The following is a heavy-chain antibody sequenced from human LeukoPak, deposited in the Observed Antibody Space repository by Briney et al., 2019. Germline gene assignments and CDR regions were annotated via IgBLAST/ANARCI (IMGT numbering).Heavy chain of an antibody. CDR1: GYTFTSYG. CDR2: ISAYNGNT. D-gene: IGHD6-13*01. J-gene: IGHJ6*03. CDR3: ARSGLANYYYYYMDV. V-gene: IGHV1-18*01. Sequence: GASVKVSCKAAGYTFTSYGISWVGQAPGQGLEWMGWISAYNGNTNYAQKLQGRVTMTTDTSTSTAYMELRSLRSDDTAVYYCARSGLANYYYYYMDVWGKGTTVTVSS.